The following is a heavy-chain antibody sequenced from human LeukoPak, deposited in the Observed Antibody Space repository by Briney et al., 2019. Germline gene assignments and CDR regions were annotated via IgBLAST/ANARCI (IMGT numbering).Heavy chain of an antibody. D-gene: IGHD5-24*01. CDR2: ISYDGRNK. CDR1: GFTFSNYA. V-gene: IGHV3-30*04. J-gene: IGHJ4*02. Sequence: GGSLRLSCAASGFTFSNYAMNWVRQAPGKGLEWVAIISYDGRNKYYADSVKGRFTISRDNSKNTLYLQMNSLRGEDTTEYFCASRRSWLRDLDYWGQGTLVTVSS. CDR3: ASRRSWLRDLDY.